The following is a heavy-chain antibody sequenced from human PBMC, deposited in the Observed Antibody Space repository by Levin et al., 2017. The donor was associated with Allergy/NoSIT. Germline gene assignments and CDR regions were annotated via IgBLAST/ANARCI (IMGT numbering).Heavy chain of an antibody. V-gene: IGHV3-30*04. CDR1: GFTFSSYA. CDR2: ISYDGSNK. J-gene: IGHJ5*02. CDR3: ARDRGNCGGDCPLFDP. Sequence: GESLKISCAASGFTFSSYAMHWVRQAPGKGLEWVAVISYDGSNKYYADSVKGRFTISRDNSKNTLYLQMNSLRAEDTAVYYCARDRGNCGGDCPLFDPWGQGTLVTVSS. D-gene: IGHD2-21*02.